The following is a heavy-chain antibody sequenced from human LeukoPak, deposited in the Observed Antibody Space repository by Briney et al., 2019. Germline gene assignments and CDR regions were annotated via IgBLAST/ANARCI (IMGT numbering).Heavy chain of an antibody. CDR3: TTYDFWSVSYAFDI. J-gene: IGHJ3*02. CDR2: IKSKTDGGTT. CDR1: ACTFSNAW. Sequence: GGCLRLAWSASACTFSNAWIGSVRQAPGNGREWDGRIKSKTDGGTTDYAAPVKGRFTISRDDSKNTLYLQMNTLTTEHTAVYYCTTYDFWSVSYAFDIWGQGTMVTVSS. D-gene: IGHD3-3*01. V-gene: IGHV3-15*01.